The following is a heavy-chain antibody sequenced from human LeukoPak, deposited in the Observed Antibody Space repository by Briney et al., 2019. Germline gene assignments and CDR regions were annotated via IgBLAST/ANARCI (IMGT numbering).Heavy chain of an antibody. CDR3: TKVLPLTFYYIDV. J-gene: IGHJ6*03. CDR1: GVTFGTYG. V-gene: IGHV3-30*02. CDR2: IRFDGGDK. D-gene: IGHD4/OR15-4a*01. Sequence: GGSLRLSCVASGVTFGTYGLLWVRQAPGKGLEWVAFIRFDGGDKYYADSVKGRFTVSRDNSKNTLYLQMNSLRIEDTAMYYWTKVLPLTFYYIDVWGKGTTVTVSS.